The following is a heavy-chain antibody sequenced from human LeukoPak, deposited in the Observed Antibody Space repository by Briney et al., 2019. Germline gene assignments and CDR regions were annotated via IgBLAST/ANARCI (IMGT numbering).Heavy chain of an antibody. CDR3: AKDRSGIAAAGQLDY. J-gene: IGHJ4*02. V-gene: IGHV3-23*01. D-gene: IGHD6-13*01. CDR2: ITGSGGST. CDR1: GFTLSSYW. Sequence: GGSLRLSCAASGFTLSSYWMHWVRGAPGKGLVWVSGITGSGGSTYYADSVKGRFTISRDNSKNTLYLQMNSLRAEDTAVYYCAKDRSGIAAAGQLDYWGQGTLVTVSS.